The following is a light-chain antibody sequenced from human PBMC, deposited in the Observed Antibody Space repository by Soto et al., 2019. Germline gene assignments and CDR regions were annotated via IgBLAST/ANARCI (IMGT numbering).Light chain of an antibody. V-gene: IGKV3-15*01. Sequence: IVLTQSPASLSVSPGERATLSCRASQGVTSYLAWYQQKPGQAPRLLIYGTSTRATGFPARFSGSASGTEFTLTISSLQSEDFAVYYCQQYNSSPVTFGGGTRWIS. CDR1: QGVTSY. CDR3: QQYNSSPVT. CDR2: GTS. J-gene: IGKJ4*01.